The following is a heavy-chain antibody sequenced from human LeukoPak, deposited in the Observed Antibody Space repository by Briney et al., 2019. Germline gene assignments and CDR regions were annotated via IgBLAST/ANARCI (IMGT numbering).Heavy chain of an antibody. CDR2: IYSTGTT. Sequence: SETLSLTCTVSGGSISGYFWIWIRQPPGKGPEWIGYIYSTGTTNYSPSLSSRVTISVDTSKNQLSLNLRFVTATDSAVYYCARHNPPPTGFCSGTSCFMSGSQYFYMDVWGKGTPVTVS. D-gene: IGHD2-2*01. CDR1: GGSISGYF. J-gene: IGHJ6*03. V-gene: IGHV4-4*09. CDR3: ARHNPPPTGFCSGTSCFMSGSQYFYMDV.